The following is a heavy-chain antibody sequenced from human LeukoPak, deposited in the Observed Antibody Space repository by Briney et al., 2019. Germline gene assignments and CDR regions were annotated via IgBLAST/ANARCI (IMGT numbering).Heavy chain of an antibody. D-gene: IGHD1-26*01. V-gene: IGHV3-53*01. CDR2: IYSGGDT. CDR1: GFTFSNYR. Sequence: PGGSLRLSCAASGFTFSNYRMSRVRQAPGKGPEWLTVIYSGGDTYYIDSVKGRFAISRDNSRNTVYLQMNSLRADDTAVYYCARRRATVDYSMDVWGKGTTVTVSS. CDR3: ARRRATVDYSMDV. J-gene: IGHJ6*03.